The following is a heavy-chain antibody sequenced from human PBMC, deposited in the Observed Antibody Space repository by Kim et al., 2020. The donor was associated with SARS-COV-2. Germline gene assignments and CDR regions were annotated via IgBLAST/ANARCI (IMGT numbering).Heavy chain of an antibody. V-gene: IGHV3-30*04. CDR1: GFTFSSYA. Sequence: GGSLRLSCAASGFTFSSYAMHWVRQAPGKGLEWVAVISYDGSNKYYADSVKGRFTISRDNPKNTLYLQMNSLRAEDTAVYYCARPASGSYTYYFDYWGQGTLVTVSS. CDR2: ISYDGSNK. D-gene: IGHD1-26*01. CDR3: ARPASGSYTYYFDY. J-gene: IGHJ4*02.